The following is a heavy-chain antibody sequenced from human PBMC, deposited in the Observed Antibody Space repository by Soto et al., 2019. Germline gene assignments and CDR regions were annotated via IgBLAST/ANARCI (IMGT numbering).Heavy chain of an antibody. CDR3: ARIIGYCRNNDCSWTFDI. CDR1: GYSFISYW. CDR2: FYPGDSTS. Sequence: LGESLKISCKTSGYSFISYWVAWVRQKPGKGLEWMGTFYPGDSTSTYSPSFQGQVTISVDKSISTAYLHLSSLKASDTAMYYCARIIGYCRNNDCSWTFDIWGQGTTVTVS. V-gene: IGHV5-51*01. J-gene: IGHJ3*02. D-gene: IGHD2-2*03.